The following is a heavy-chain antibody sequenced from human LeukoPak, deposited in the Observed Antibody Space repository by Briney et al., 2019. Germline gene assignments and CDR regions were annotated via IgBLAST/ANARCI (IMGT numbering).Heavy chain of an antibody. Sequence: PSETLSLTCAVSGASISGSNYYWGWIRQPPGKGLEWIGNIYSSGSTNYNPSLKSRVTISVDTSKNQFSLKLSSVTAADTAVYYCARATTYYDFWSGSPSRPYDYWGQGTLVTVSS. CDR3: ARATTYYDFWSGSPSRPYDY. CDR1: GASISGSNYY. J-gene: IGHJ4*02. D-gene: IGHD3-3*01. V-gene: IGHV4-39*07. CDR2: IYSSGST.